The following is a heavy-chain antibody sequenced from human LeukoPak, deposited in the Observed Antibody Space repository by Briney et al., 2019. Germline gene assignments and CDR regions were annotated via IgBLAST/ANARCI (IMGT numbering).Heavy chain of an antibody. J-gene: IGHJ4*02. Sequence: SEALSLTCAGSGGSISSNSYFWGRGRQPPGKGLEWIGTIYYSGSTYYNPSLKSRVTISVDTSKNQFSLKLSSVTAADTAVYSCARRISGSYFDYWGQGTLVTVSS. V-gene: IGHV4-39*01. D-gene: IGHD1-26*01. CDR2: IYYSGST. CDR1: GGSISSNSYF. CDR3: ARRISGSYFDY.